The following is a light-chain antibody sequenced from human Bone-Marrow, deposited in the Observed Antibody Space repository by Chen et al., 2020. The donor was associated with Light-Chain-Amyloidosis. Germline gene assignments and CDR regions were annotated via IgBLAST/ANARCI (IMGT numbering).Light chain of an antibody. CDR2: WAS. V-gene: IGKV4-1*01. Sequence: DIVMTQSPTSLAVSLGERATINCRSSQSVLHSSNNKNYLAWYQQKPGQPPKLLIYWASTRESGVPDQFSASGSGTDFTLTISSLQAEDVAVYHCQQYYGTPTFGPGTKVDIK. CDR1: QSVLHSSNNKNY. J-gene: IGKJ3*01. CDR3: QQYYGTPT.